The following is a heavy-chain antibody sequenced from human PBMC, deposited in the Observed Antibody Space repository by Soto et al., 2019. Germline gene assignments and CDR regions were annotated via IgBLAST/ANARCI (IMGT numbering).Heavy chain of an antibody. V-gene: IGHV4-4*07. J-gene: IGHJ5*02. CDR2: MQHTGNT. CDR1: GASIRSYH. Sequence: QVQLQESGPGLVKPSETLSLTCAVSGASIRSYHWSCIRQPAGKGLEWIGRMQHTGNTDYNPSLKSRVTMSVDTSKKQISLKMTSVTAADTAVYFCAKDVSSRRWFDPWGQGILVIVSS. CDR3: AKDVSSRRWFDP. D-gene: IGHD3-16*01.